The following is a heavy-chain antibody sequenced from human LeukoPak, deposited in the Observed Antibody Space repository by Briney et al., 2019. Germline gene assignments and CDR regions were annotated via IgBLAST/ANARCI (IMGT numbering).Heavy chain of an antibody. J-gene: IGHJ5*02. CDR1: GFTFSSYG. D-gene: IGHD1-26*01. Sequence: GGSLRLSCAASGFTFSSYGMHWVRQAPGKGLEWVAVISYDGSNKYYADSVKGRFTISRDNSKNTLYLQMNSLRAEDTAVYYCAKDGPYVGGTGTGRDNWFDPWGQGTLVTVSS. V-gene: IGHV3-30*18. CDR2: ISYDGSNK. CDR3: AKDGPYVGGTGTGRDNWFDP.